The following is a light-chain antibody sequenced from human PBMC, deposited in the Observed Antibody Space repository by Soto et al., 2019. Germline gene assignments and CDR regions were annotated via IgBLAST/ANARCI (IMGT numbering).Light chain of an antibody. CDR3: SSYTSSTDYV. Sequence: QSALAQPASVSGSPGQSITISCTGTTSDFGFYNYVSWYQHHPGKAPKPLIYEVTNRHSGVSNRFSGSKSGNTASLTISGLQAEDEADYYCSSYTSSTDYVFGTGTKVTVL. CDR2: EVT. V-gene: IGLV2-14*01. CDR1: TSDFGFYNY. J-gene: IGLJ1*01.